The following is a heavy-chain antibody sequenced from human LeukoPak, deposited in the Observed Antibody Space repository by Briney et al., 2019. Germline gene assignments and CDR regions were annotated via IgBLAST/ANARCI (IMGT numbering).Heavy chain of an antibody. J-gene: IGHJ6*02. V-gene: IGHV1-2*02. D-gene: IGHD2-2*02. CDR2: INPNSGGT. CDR3: ARGYCTSADCYKHYYYGMDV. CDR1: GYTFTGYY. Sequence: ASVKVSCKASGYTFTGYYIHWVRQAPGQGLEWMGWINPNSGGTNYAQKFQGRVTMTRDTSISTAYMELSRLRSDDTAVYFCARGYCTSADCYKHYYYGMDVWGQGTTVTVSS.